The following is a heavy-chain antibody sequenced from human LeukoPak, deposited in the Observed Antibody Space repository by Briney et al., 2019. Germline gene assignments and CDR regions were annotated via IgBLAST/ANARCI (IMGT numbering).Heavy chain of an antibody. CDR3: ARDGDDYYDSRGYNY. Sequence: GASVKVSCKASGYAFTSYGFSWVRQAPGQGLEWMGWISAYNHNTNFAQKFQGRLTMTTDTSTYTAYMELTSLRSDDTAVYYCARDGDDYYDSRGYNYWGQGTLVTVSS. V-gene: IGHV1-18*01. D-gene: IGHD3-22*01. CDR2: ISAYNHNT. J-gene: IGHJ4*02. CDR1: GYAFTSYG.